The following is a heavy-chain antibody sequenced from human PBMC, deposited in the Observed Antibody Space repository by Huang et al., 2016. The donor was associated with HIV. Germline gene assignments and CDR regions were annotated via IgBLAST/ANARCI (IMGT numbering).Heavy chain of an antibody. CDR2: IYPGDSDT. CDR1: GYMFTKYW. CDR3: ARHDGARPGWVDN. D-gene: IGHD4-17*01. J-gene: IGHJ5*02. Sequence: EVQLVQSGAEAKKPGESLKISCKGSGYMFTKYWIGWVRQMPGKGLEWMGTIYPGDSDTRYSPSFQGQVTISADKSITTAYLQWSSLKASDTAIYYCARHDGARPGWVDNWGQGTLVTVSS. V-gene: IGHV5-51*01.